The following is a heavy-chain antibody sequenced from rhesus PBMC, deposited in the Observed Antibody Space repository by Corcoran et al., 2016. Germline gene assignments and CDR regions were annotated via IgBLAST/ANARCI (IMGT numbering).Heavy chain of an antibody. CDR3: ATDARGGSYSVDY. CDR1: GYTFTDYS. D-gene: IGHD1-44*02. Sequence: EVQLVQSGAEVKKPGASVKISCKASGYTFTDYSLHWVRQAPGKGLEWMGRVDPEAGEAIHAQNFQDRVTITADTSTGTAYMELRSLRSEDTAVYYCATDARGGSYSVDYWGQGVLVTVSS. CDR2: VDPEAGEA. V-gene: IGHV1-111*02. J-gene: IGHJ4*01.